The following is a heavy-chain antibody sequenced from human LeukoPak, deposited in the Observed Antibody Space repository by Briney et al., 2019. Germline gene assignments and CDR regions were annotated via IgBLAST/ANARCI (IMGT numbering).Heavy chain of an antibody. D-gene: IGHD1-26*01. J-gene: IGHJ1*01. CDR1: GFTFSSYA. CDR2: ISYDGSNK. Sequence: PGGSPRLSCAASGFTFSSYAMHWVRQAPGKGLEWVAVISYDGSNKYYADSVKGRFTISRDNSKNTLYLQMNSLRAEDTAVYYCARDLHKPPTSVSEYPSPFQHWGQGTLVTVSS. V-gene: IGHV3-30-3*01. CDR3: ARDLHKPPTSVSEYPSPFQH.